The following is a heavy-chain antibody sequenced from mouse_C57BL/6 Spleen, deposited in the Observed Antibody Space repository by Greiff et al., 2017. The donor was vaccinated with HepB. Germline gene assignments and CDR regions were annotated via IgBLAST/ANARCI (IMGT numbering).Heavy chain of an antibody. J-gene: IGHJ4*01. CDR2: IDPETGGT. CDR1: GHTFTDYE. CDR3: TRSLEYYAMDY. Sequence: VQLQQSGAELVRPGASVTLSCKASGHTFTDYEMHWVKQTPVHGLEWIGAIDPETGGTAYNQKFKGKAILTADKSSSTAYMALRSLTSEDSAVYYCTRSLEYYAMDYWGQGTSVTVSS. V-gene: IGHV1-15*01.